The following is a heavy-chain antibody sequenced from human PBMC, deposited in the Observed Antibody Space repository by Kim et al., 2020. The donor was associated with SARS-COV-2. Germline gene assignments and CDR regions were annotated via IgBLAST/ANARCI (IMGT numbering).Heavy chain of an antibody. CDR1: GFTFSSYS. D-gene: IGHD3-3*01. J-gene: IGHJ6*02. CDR2: ISSSSSYI. V-gene: IGHV3-21*01. Sequence: GGSLRLSCAASGFTFSSYSMNWVRQAPGKGLEWVSSISSSSSYIYYADSVKGRFTISRDNAKNSLYLQMNSLRAEDTAVYYCARDPWKVTIFGVVTHRGYGMDVWGQGTTVTVSS. CDR3: ARDPWKVTIFGVVTHRGYGMDV.